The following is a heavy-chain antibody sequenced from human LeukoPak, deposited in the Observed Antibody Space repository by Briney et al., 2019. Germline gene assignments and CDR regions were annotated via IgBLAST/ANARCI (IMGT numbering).Heavy chain of an antibody. CDR3: ARLIAGKLTTVTTTYHFDY. J-gene: IGHJ4*02. V-gene: IGHV4-34*01. CDR2: INHSGST. CDR1: GGSFSGYY. D-gene: IGHD4-17*01. Sequence: SETLSLTCAVYGGSFSGYYWSWIRQPPGKGLEWIGEINHSGSTNYNPSLKSRVTISVDTSKNQFSLKLSSVTAADTAVYYCARLIAGKLTTVTTTYHFDYWGQGTLVTVSS.